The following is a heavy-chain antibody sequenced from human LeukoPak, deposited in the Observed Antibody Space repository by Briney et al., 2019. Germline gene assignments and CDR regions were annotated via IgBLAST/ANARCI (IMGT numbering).Heavy chain of an antibody. J-gene: IGHJ6*03. CDR1: GGSISSYY. CDR2: IYYSGST. Sequence: SETLSLTCTVSGGSISSYYWSWLRQPPGKGLEWIVDIYYSGSTNYNPSLKSRVTISVDTSKNQFSLKLSSVTAADTAVYYCARRSGYCSSTSCHGAGGYYYYYMDVWGKGTTVTVSS. V-gene: IGHV4-59*08. D-gene: IGHD2-2*03. CDR3: ARRSGYCSSTSCHGAGGYYYYYMDV.